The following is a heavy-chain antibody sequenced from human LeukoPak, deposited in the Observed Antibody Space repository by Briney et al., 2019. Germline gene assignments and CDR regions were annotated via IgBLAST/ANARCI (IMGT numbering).Heavy chain of an antibody. CDR1: GFTFSSYG. Sequence: GGSLRLSCAASGFTFSSYGMHWVRQVPGKGLEWVAFIRYDGSNKYYADSVKGRFTISRDNSKNTLYLQMNSLRAEDTAVYYCVGQPVDPLLFDYWGQGTLVTVSS. J-gene: IGHJ4*02. D-gene: IGHD6-6*01. CDR3: VGQPVDPLLFDY. V-gene: IGHV3-30*02. CDR2: IRYDGSNK.